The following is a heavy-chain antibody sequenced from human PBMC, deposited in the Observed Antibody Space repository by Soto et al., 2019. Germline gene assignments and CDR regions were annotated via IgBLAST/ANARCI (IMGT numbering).Heavy chain of an antibody. Sequence: ASVKVSCKASGYTFTSYYMHLVRQAPGQGLEWMGXIXPXXXSXSXAXKXXXXVTMTRDTSTSTVYMELSRLRSEDTAVYYCARPYTYSGSYHAFDIWGQGTMVTVSS. J-gene: IGHJ3*02. CDR2: IXPXXXSX. D-gene: IGHD1-26*01. CDR1: GYTFTSYY. CDR3: ARPYTYSGSYHAFDI. V-gene: IGHV1-46*01.